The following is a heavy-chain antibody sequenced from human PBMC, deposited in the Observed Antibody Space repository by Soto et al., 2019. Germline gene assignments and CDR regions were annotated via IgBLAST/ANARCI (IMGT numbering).Heavy chain of an antibody. Sequence: EVQLVESGGGPVKPGGSLRLSCAASGFAFNTYSMNWVRQAPGKGLEWVAFITRSSSYIYYADSVRGRFTISRDNFKNTLYLHMNSLRAEDTAVYYCARDSKDDSSGYYAGFDYWGQGTLVTVSS. CDR3: ARDSKDDSSGYYAGFDY. V-gene: IGHV3-21*06. CDR1: GFAFNTYS. D-gene: IGHD3-22*01. CDR2: ITRSSSYI. J-gene: IGHJ4*02.